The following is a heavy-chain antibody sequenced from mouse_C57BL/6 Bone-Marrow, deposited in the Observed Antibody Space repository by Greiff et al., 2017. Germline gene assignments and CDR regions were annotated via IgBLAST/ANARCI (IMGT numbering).Heavy chain of an antibody. J-gene: IGHJ3*01. D-gene: IGHD1-1*01. CDR2: ILPGSGST. CDR1: GYTFTGYW. Sequence: VQLQQSGAELMKPGASVKLSCKATGYTFTGYWIEWVKQRPGHGLEWIGEILPGSGSTNYNEKFKGKATFTAATSSNTAYMQLSSLTTEDSAIYYCARGSFRYYGSSSFAYWGQGTLVTVSA. V-gene: IGHV1-9*01. CDR3: ARGSFRYYGSSSFAY.